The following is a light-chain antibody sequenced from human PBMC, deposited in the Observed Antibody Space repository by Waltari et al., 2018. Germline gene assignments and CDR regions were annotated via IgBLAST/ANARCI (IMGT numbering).Light chain of an antibody. CDR2: RNS. Sequence: QSVLTQPPSASGTPGQRVTISCSGSSSNIGSNYVYWYQQLPGTAPQLLIYRNSQRRSGVPDRFSGSRSGTSASLAISGLRSEDEADYYCATWDDRLSGPWVFGGGTKLTVL. J-gene: IGLJ3*02. CDR3: ATWDDRLSGPWV. CDR1: SSNIGSNY. V-gene: IGLV1-47*01.